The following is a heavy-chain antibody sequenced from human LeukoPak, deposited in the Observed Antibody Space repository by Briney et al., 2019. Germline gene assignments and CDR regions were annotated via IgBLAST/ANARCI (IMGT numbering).Heavy chain of an antibody. Sequence: VASVKVSCKASGYTSTSYDINWVRQATGQGLEWMGWMNPNSGNTGYAQKFQGRVTMTRNTSISTAYMELSSLRSEDTAVYYCARGSVAGTGSYWYFDLWGRGTLVTVSS. D-gene: IGHD6-19*01. CDR2: MNPNSGNT. V-gene: IGHV1-8*01. CDR3: ARGSVAGTGSYWYFDL. J-gene: IGHJ2*01. CDR1: GYTSTSYD.